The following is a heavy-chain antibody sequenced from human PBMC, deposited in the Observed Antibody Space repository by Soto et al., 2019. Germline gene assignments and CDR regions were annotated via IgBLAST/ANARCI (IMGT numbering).Heavy chain of an antibody. V-gene: IGHV4-59*08. D-gene: IGHD2-15*01. Sequence: PEETLSLTCTVSGGSISSYYWSWIRQPPGKGLEWIGYIYYSGSTNYNPSLKSRVTISVDTSKNQFSLKLSSVTAADTAANYCARYCNDSSFIVYWGQGTLVTVSS. CDR1: GGSISSYY. CDR2: IYYSGST. CDR3: ARYCNDSSFIVY. J-gene: IGHJ4*02.